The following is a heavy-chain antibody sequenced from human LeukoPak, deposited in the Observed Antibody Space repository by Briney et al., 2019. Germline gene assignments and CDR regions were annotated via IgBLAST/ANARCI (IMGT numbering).Heavy chain of an antibody. CDR1: GYTFTSYD. CDR2: MNPNSGNT. Sequence: ASVKVSCKASGYTFTSYDINWVRQATGQGLEWMGWMNPNSGNTGYAQKLQGRVTMTRNTFISTAYMELSSLRSEDTAVYYCARVWWPGTPNWYFDLWGRGTLVTVSS. D-gene: IGHD2-21*01. CDR3: ARVWWPGTPNWYFDL. V-gene: IGHV1-8*01. J-gene: IGHJ2*01.